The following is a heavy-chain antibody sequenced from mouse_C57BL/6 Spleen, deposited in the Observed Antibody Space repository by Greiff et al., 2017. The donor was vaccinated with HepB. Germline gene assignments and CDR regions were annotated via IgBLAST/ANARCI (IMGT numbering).Heavy chain of an antibody. V-gene: IGHV1-15*01. J-gene: IGHJ3*01. Sequence: VQLQQSGAELVRPGASVTLSCKASGYTFTDYEMHWVKQTPVHGLEWIGAIDPETGGTAYNQKFKGTAILTADKSSSTAYMELRSLTSEDSAVYYCTNYGGAWFAYWGQGTLVTVSA. CDR3: TNYGGAWFAY. CDR2: IDPETGGT. CDR1: GYTFTDYE. D-gene: IGHD2-4*01.